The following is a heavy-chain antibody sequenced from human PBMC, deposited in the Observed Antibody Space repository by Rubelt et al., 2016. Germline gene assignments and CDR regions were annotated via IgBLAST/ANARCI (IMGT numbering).Heavy chain of an antibody. J-gene: IGHJ4*02. D-gene: IGHD6-19*01. Sequence: YYADSVKGRFTISRDNSKNTLYLQMNSLRAEDTAVYYCARSGSGWYFDFWGQGTLVTVSS. V-gene: IGHV3-30*07. CDR3: ARSGSGWYFDF.